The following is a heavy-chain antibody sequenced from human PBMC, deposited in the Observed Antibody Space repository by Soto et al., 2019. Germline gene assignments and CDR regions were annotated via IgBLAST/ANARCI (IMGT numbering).Heavy chain of an antibody. J-gene: IGHJ6*02. D-gene: IGHD2-8*01. CDR3: AREGTYCTNGVCSGTYYYGMDV. CDR2: ISSSSSYI. CDR1: GFTFSSYS. V-gene: IGHV3-21*01. Sequence: GGSLRLSCAASGFTFSSYSMNWVRQAPGKGLEWVSPISSSSSYIYYADSVKGRFTISRDNAKNSLYLQMNSLRAEDTAVYYCAREGTYCTNGVCSGTYYYGMDVWGQGTTVTVSS.